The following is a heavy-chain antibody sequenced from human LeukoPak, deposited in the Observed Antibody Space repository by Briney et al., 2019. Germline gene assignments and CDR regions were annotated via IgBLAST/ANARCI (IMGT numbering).Heavy chain of an antibody. CDR2: IYISGTT. V-gene: IGHV4-61*02. CDR3: AKGGYSYVGFGWFDP. D-gene: IGHD5-18*01. J-gene: IGHJ5*02. CDR1: GGSISSGSYY. Sequence: SETLSLTCTVSGGSISSGSYYWSWIRQPAGKGLEWIGRIYISGTTYYNPSLKSRVTISVDTSKNQFSLKLSSVTAADTAVYYCAKGGYSYVGFGWFDPWGQGTLVTVSS.